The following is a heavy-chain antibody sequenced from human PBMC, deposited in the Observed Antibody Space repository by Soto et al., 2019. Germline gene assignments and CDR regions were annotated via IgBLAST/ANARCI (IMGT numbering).Heavy chain of an antibody. D-gene: IGHD5-18*01. Sequence: TLSLTCTVSGGSISSYYWSWIRQPPGKGLEWIGYIYYSGSTNYNPSLKSRVTISVDTSKNQFSLKLSSVTAADTAVYYCAREGYSYESLEPNPPDYWGQGNLVTVSS. CDR2: IYYSGST. V-gene: IGHV4-59*01. CDR3: AREGYSYESLEPNPPDY. J-gene: IGHJ4*02. CDR1: GGSISSYY.